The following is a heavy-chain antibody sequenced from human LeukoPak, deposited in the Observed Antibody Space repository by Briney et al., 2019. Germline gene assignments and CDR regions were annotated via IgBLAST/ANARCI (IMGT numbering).Heavy chain of an antibody. Sequence: GGSLRLSCAASGFTFSSYSMNWVRQAPGKGLEWVSYISSSSSTIYYADSVKGRFTISRDNAKNSLYLQMNSLRAEDTAVYYCARSRTPIAAAGTGYLGYWGQGTLVTVSS. V-gene: IGHV3-48*04. J-gene: IGHJ4*02. D-gene: IGHD6-13*01. CDR1: GFTFSSYS. CDR2: ISSSSSTI. CDR3: ARSRTPIAAAGTGYLGY.